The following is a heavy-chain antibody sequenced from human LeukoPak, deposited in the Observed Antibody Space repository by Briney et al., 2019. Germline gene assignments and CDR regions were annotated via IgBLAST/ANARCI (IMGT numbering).Heavy chain of an antibody. J-gene: IGHJ3*02. Sequence: GASVKVSCKASGYTFTGYFMHWVRQAPGQGLEWMGWINPNSGGANHAQKFQGRVTMTRDTSITTAYMELSRLRPDDTAVYYCARDAGGSGWYREAFDIWGQGTMVTVSS. CDR3: ARDAGGSGWYREAFDI. CDR1: GYTFTGYF. V-gene: IGHV1-2*02. CDR2: INPNSGGA. D-gene: IGHD6-19*01.